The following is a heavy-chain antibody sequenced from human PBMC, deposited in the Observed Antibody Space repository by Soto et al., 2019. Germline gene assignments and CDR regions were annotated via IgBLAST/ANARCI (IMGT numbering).Heavy chain of an antibody. D-gene: IGHD3-10*01. V-gene: IGHV4-61*01. J-gene: IGHJ4*02. CDR3: ARGSDVKDFDY. CDR2: IYYSGST. Sequence: NPSETLSLTCTVSGGSVSSGSYYWSWIRQPPGKGLEWIGYIYYSGSTNYNPSLKSRVTISVDTSKNQFSLKLSSVTAADTAVYYCARGSDVKDFDYWGQGTLVTVSS. CDR1: GGSVSSGSYY.